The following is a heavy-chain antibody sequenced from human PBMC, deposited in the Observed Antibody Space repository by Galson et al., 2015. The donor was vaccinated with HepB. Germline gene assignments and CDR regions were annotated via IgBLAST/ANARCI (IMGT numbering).Heavy chain of an antibody. J-gene: IGHJ4*02. CDR3: ARGGVTEFDY. D-gene: IGHD2-21*02. CDR1: GFTFSSYS. Sequence: SLRLSCAASGFTFSSYSMNWVRQAPGKGLEWVSFISSSSTTTYYADSVKGRFTISRDNAKNTLYVQMNSLRDEYTAVYYCARGGVTEFDYWGQGTLVTVSS. CDR2: ISSSSTTT. V-gene: IGHV3-48*02.